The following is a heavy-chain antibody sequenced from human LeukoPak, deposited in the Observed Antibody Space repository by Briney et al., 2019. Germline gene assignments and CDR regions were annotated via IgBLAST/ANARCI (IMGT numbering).Heavy chain of an antibody. Sequence: ASVKVSCKASGYTFTGYYMHWVRQAPGQGLEWMGWINPNSGGTNYAQKFQGRVTMTRDTSISTAYMELSRLRSDDTAVYYCARDLFLCSGGSCYPAFDTWGQGTMVTVSS. CDR2: INPNSGGT. J-gene: IGHJ3*02. D-gene: IGHD2-15*01. V-gene: IGHV1-2*02. CDR1: GYTFTGYY. CDR3: ARDLFLCSGGSCYPAFDT.